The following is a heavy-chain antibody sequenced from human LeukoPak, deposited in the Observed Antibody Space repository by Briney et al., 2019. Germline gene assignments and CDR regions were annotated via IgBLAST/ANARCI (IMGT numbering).Heavy chain of an antibody. Sequence: PGGSLRPSCAASGFTFSSYAMSWVRQAPGKGLEWVSAISGSGGSTYYADSVKGRFTISRDNSKNTLYLQMNSLRAEDTAVYYCAKPTSDYYYDSSGYWSYWGQGTLVTVSS. D-gene: IGHD3-22*01. CDR2: ISGSGGST. CDR1: GFTFSSYA. J-gene: IGHJ4*02. V-gene: IGHV3-23*01. CDR3: AKPTSDYYYDSSGYWSY.